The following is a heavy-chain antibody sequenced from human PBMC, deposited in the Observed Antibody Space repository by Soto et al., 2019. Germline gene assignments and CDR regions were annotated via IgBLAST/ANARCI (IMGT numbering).Heavy chain of an antibody. J-gene: IGHJ6*02. V-gene: IGHV1-18*04. Sequence: VSCKASGYTFTSYGISWVRQAPGQGLEWMGWISAYNGNTNYAQKLQGRVTMTTDTSTSTAYMELRSLRSDDTAVYYCARGLRQQKGYYGMDVWGQGTTVTVSS. CDR2: ISAYNGNT. D-gene: IGHD3-16*01. CDR1: GYTFTSYG. CDR3: ARGLRQQKGYYGMDV.